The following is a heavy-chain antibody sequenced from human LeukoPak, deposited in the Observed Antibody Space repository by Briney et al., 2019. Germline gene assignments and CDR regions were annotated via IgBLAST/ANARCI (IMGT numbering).Heavy chain of an antibody. Sequence: GGSLRLSCAASGFTFSSYAMHWVRQGTGEGLEWVSMIYRAGDTYYPDSVKGRFTVSRDYAKNSFYLQMNSLRAGDTAVYYCAREMSGSNDAFDIWGQGTMVTVSS. CDR3: AREMSGSNDAFDI. V-gene: IGHV3-13*01. CDR1: GFTFSSYA. D-gene: IGHD3-10*01. J-gene: IGHJ3*02. CDR2: IYRAGDT.